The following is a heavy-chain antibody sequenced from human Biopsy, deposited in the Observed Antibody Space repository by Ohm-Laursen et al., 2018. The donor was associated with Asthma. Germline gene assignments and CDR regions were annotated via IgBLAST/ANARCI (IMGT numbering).Heavy chain of an antibody. D-gene: IGHD4-17*01. Sequence: ASVKVSCKISGYSLTDLSMHWVRQAPGQGLEWMGGHDHEEGGTVNARRFQGRVTMTEATSTDTAYMVLSSLSSDDTAVYYCASDFPKDYVRYNFQFWGQGTLVTVSS. J-gene: IGHJ4*02. CDR2: HDHEEGGT. CDR3: ASDFPKDYVRYNFQF. CDR1: GYSLTDLS. V-gene: IGHV1-24*01.